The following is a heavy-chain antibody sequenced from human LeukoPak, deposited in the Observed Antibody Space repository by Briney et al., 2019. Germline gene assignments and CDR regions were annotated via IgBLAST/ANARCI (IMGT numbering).Heavy chain of an antibody. J-gene: IGHJ6*03. CDR3: ARVIELRYFDWPYYYYYYMDV. D-gene: IGHD3-9*01. Sequence: SETLSLTCAVYGGSFSSYYWSWIRQPAGKGLEWIGRIYTSGSTNYNPSLKSRVTMSVDTSKNQFSLKLSSVTAADTAVYYCARVIELRYFDWPYYYYYYMDVWGKGTTVTVSS. CDR2: IYTSGST. CDR1: GGSFSSYY. V-gene: IGHV4-59*10.